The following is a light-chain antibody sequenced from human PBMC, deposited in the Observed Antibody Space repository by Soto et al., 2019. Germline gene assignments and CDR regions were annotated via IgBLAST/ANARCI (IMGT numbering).Light chain of an antibody. CDR3: QQGNSFPVT. CDR1: QGINSW. Sequence: DIQMTQSPSSVSASVGDRVTITCRASQGINSWLAWYQQKPGKAPNLLIYAASSLQSGVPSRFSGSGSGTDLTLTISSLQPEDFATYFCQQGNSFPVTFGQGTRLEIK. CDR2: AAS. V-gene: IGKV1-12*01. J-gene: IGKJ5*01.